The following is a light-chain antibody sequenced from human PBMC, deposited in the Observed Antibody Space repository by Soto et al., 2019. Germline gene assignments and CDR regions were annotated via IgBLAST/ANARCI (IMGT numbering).Light chain of an antibody. CDR1: SSDVGAYNY. J-gene: IGLJ1*01. V-gene: IGLV2-14*01. Sequence: QSVLAQPASVSGSAGQSIAFSCTGTSSDVGAYNYVSWYQQHPGKAPKLMICEVSNRPSGVSNRFSGSKSGNTASLTISGLQTEDEADYYCSSYASSTTPYVFGTGTKVTV. CDR3: SSYASSTTPYV. CDR2: EVS.